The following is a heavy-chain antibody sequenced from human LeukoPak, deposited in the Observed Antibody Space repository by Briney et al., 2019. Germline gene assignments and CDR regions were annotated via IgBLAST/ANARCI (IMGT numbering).Heavy chain of an antibody. Sequence: SETLSLTCTVSGGSISSGGYYWSWIRQHPGKGLEWIGYIYYSGNTNYNPSLKSRDTISVDTSKNQFSLKLSSVTAADTAVYYCARDPQNWDAFDIWGQGTMVTVSS. CDR1: GGSISSGGYY. CDR3: ARDPQNWDAFDI. CDR2: IYYSGNT. V-gene: IGHV4-31*03. J-gene: IGHJ3*02. D-gene: IGHD2/OR15-2a*01.